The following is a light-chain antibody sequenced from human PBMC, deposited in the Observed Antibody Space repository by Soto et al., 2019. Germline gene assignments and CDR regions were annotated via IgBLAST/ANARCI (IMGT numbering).Light chain of an antibody. V-gene: IGKV3-20*01. Sequence: EIVLTQSPGTLSLSPGERATLSCAASQSVTSTYLAWYQQKPGQAPKLLVYAASNRATDIPDRFSGSGSGTDFTLTISRLEPEDSALYYCQHYGETLWTFGQGTKVDIK. CDR2: AAS. CDR3: QHYGETLWT. J-gene: IGKJ1*01. CDR1: QSVTSTY.